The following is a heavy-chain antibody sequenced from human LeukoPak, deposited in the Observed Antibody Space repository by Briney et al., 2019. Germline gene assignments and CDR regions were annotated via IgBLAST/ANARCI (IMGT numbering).Heavy chain of an antibody. CDR2: ISSSSYI. CDR1: GFTFSSYS. V-gene: IGHV3-21*01. J-gene: IGHJ3*02. D-gene: IGHD6-13*01. CDR3: ARNGGIAAAADAFDI. Sequence: GGSLRLSCAASGFTFSSYSMNWVRQAPGKGLEWVSSISSSSYIYYADSVKGRFTISRDNAKNSLYLQMNSLRAEDTAVYYCARNGGIAAAADAFDIWGQGTMVTVSS.